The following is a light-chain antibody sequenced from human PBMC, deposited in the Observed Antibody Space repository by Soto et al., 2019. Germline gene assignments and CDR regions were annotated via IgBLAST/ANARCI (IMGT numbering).Light chain of an antibody. V-gene: IGLV1-51*01. Sequence: QSVLTQPPSVSAAPGQKVTISCSGSSSNIGNNYVSWYQQLPGTAPKLLIYDNNKRPSGIPDRFSGSKSGTSATLGITGLQTGEEPVYYGETWESSLSAPVVFGGGTKLPAL. CDR1: SSNIGNNY. CDR2: DNN. J-gene: IGLJ2*01. CDR3: ETWESSLSAPVV.